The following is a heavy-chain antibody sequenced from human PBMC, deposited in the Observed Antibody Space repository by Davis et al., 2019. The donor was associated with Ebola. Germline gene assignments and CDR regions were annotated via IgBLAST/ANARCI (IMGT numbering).Heavy chain of an antibody. V-gene: IGHV3-7*03. CDR3: ARVVSGY. J-gene: IGHJ4*02. CDR2: IKKDGIQK. CDR1: GLTFSSLG. Sequence: GESLKISCATSGLTFSSLGMSWVRQAPGKGLEWVATIKKDGIQKYYVDSVKGRFIISRDNAKNSLYLQMNSLRDEDTAVYYCARVVSGYWGQGVLVTVSS. D-gene: IGHD6-19*01.